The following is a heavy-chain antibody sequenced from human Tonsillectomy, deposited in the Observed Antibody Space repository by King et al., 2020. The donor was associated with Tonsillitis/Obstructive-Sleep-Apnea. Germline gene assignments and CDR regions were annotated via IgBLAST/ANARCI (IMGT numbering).Heavy chain of an antibody. CDR2: IIPILGIT. CDR1: GGTFSSYA. CDR3: ARKSYYDNSAYYPDS. J-gene: IGHJ5*01. Sequence: VQLVQSGAEVKKPGSSVKVSCKASGGTFSSYAISWVRQAPGQGLEWMGRIIPILGITNYAQKFQGRVTITADKSTSTAYMELSSLRSEDTAVYYCARKSYYDNSAYYPDSWGQGTLVTVSS. D-gene: IGHD3-22*01. V-gene: IGHV1-69*04.